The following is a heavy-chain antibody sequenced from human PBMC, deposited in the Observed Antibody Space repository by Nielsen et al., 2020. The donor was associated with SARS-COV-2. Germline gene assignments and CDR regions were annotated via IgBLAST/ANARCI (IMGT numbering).Heavy chain of an antibody. CDR3: ARDLSSNCHLFDP. CDR2: ISYDGSKK. CDR1: GFTFSSYA. J-gene: IGHJ5*02. V-gene: IGHV3-30-3*01. Sequence: GESMKISCAASGFTFSSYAMHWVRQAPGKGLEWVAVISYDGSKKYYADSVKGRFTISRDNSKNTLYLQMNSLRAEDTAVYYCARDLSSNCHLFDPWGQGTLVTVSS. D-gene: IGHD7-27*01.